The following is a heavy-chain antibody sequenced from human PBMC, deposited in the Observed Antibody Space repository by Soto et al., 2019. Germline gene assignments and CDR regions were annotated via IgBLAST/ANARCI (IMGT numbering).Heavy chain of an antibody. CDR3: AREGGSKVATISYYYGMDV. J-gene: IGHJ6*02. Sequence: GASVKVSCKASGGTFSSYAISWVRQAPGQGLEWMGGIIPIFGTANYAQKFQGRVTITADESTSTAYMELSSLRSEDTAVYYCAREGGSKVATISYYYGMDVWGQGTTVTVSS. D-gene: IGHD5-12*01. V-gene: IGHV1-69*13. CDR2: IIPIFGTA. CDR1: GGTFSSYA.